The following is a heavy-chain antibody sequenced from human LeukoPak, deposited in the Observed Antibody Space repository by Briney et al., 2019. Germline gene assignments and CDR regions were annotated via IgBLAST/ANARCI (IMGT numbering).Heavy chain of an antibody. D-gene: IGHD3-22*01. CDR1: GFTFNNYG. Sequence: TGGSLRLSCAASGFTFNNYGMHWVRQAPGKGLEWVAFIRYDGSSTYYADSVKGRFTISRDNSKNTLYLHMNRLRAEDTAVYYCAKDPNRYDSSIYYCAYWGQGTLVTVSS. CDR2: IRYDGSST. CDR3: AKDPNRYDSSIYYCAY. J-gene: IGHJ4*02. V-gene: IGHV3-30*02.